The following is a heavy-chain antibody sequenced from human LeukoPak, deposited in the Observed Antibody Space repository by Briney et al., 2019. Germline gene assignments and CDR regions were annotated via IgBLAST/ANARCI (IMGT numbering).Heavy chain of an antibody. CDR3: AREGSSAYAWFDP. CDR1: GGSISGYY. CDR2: IYSSGTT. D-gene: IGHD3-22*01. J-gene: IGHJ5*02. V-gene: IGHV4-4*07. Sequence: SETLSLTCTVSGGSISGYYWSWIRQPAGKGLEWIGHIYSSGTTNYNPSLKSRVTMSMDTSKNQSSLRLTSVTAADTAVYYCAREGSSAYAWFDPWGQGTLVTVSS.